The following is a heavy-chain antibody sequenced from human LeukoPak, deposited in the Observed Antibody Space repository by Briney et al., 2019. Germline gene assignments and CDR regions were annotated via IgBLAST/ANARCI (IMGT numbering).Heavy chain of an antibody. V-gene: IGHV3-64*01. J-gene: IGHJ6*02. CDR2: ISSNGGST. Sequence: PGGSLRLSCAASGFTFSSYAMHWVRQAPGKGLEYVSAISSNGGSTYYANSVKGRFTISRDNSKNTLYLQMGSLRAEDMAVYYCARDDGSSWYGFLGYYGMDVWGQGTTVTVSS. CDR1: GFTFSSYA. CDR3: ARDDGSSWYGFLGYYGMDV. D-gene: IGHD6-13*01.